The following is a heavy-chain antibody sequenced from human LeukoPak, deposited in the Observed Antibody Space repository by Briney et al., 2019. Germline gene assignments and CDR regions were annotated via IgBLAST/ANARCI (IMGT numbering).Heavy chain of an antibody. CDR3: ARGGVAARYYYYYGMDV. D-gene: IGHD6-6*01. J-gene: IGHJ6*02. Sequence: PSETLSLTCTVSGGSISSGGYYWSWIRQHPGQGLEWIGYIYYSGSTYYNPSLKSRVTISVDTSKNQFSLKLSSVTAADTAVYYCARGGVAARYYYYYGMDVWGQGTTVTVSS. V-gene: IGHV4-31*03. CDR2: IYYSGST. CDR1: GGSISSGGYY.